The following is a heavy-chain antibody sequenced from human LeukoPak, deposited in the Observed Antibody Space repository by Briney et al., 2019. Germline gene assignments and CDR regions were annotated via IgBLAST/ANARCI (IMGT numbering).Heavy chain of an antibody. D-gene: IGHD3-16*01. CDR3: AKSPWGSYFFDY. CDR2: ISYDGSNK. J-gene: IGHJ4*02. V-gene: IGHV3-30*18. Sequence: GRSLRLSCAASGFTFSSYGMHWYRKAPGKGLERVPVISYDGSNKYYADSVKGRFTISRDNSKNTLYLQMNSLRAEDTAEYYCAKSPWGSYFFDYWGQGTLVTVSS. CDR1: GFTFSSYG.